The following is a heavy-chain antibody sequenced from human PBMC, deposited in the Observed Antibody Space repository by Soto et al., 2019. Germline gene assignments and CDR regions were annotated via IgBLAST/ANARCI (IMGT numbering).Heavy chain of an antibody. Sequence: QVQLRESGPGLVKPSQTLSLTCTVSGGSISSGGYYWSWIRQHPGKGLEWIGYIYHSGSTYYNPSLKSRVTISVDTSKNQLSLKLSSVTAADTAVYYCARAFDDSGAQFDYWGQGTLVTVSS. CDR2: IYHSGST. CDR3: ARAFDDSGAQFDY. J-gene: IGHJ4*02. V-gene: IGHV4-31*03. CDR1: GGSISSGGYY. D-gene: IGHD4-17*01.